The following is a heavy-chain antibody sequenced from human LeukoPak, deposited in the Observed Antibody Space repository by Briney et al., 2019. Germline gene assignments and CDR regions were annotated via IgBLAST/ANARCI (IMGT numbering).Heavy chain of an antibody. J-gene: IGHJ6*03. D-gene: IGHD3-22*01. V-gene: IGHV1-8*01. CDR2: MNPNSGNT. CDR1: GYTFTSYD. Sequence: ASVKVSCKASGYTFTSYDINWVRQATGQGLEWMGWMNPNSGNTGYAQKFQGRVTMTRNTSISTAYMELSSLRSEDTAVYYCARFYYDSSGLWAYYYYYMDVWGKGTTVTVS. CDR3: ARFYYDSSGLWAYYYYYMDV.